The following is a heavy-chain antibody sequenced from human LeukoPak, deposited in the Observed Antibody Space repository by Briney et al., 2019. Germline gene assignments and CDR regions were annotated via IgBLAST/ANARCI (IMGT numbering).Heavy chain of an antibody. Sequence: SETLSLTCTVSGGSISSYYWSWIRQPPGKGLEWIGYIYYSGSTNYNPSLKSRVTISVDTSKNQFSLKLSSVTAADTAVYYCARAWLALNWFDPWGQGTLVTVSS. D-gene: IGHD3-9*01. CDR1: GGSISSYY. V-gene: IGHV4-59*01. J-gene: IGHJ5*02. CDR2: IYYSGST. CDR3: ARAWLALNWFDP.